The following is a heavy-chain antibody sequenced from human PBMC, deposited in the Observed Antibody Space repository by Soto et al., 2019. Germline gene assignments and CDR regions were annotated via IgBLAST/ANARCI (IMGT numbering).Heavy chain of an antibody. V-gene: IGHV1-18*01. CDR3: GRDGDCSGGSCYSGPFVYFDY. D-gene: IGHD2-15*01. Sequence: QVQLVQSGAEVKKPGASVKVSCKASGYTFTSYGISWVRQAPGQGLEWMGWISAYNGNTNYAQKLQGRVTMTTDTSTSIAYMELRSLRSDDTAVYYCGRDGDCSGGSCYSGPFVYFDYWGQGTLVTVSS. J-gene: IGHJ4*02. CDR2: ISAYNGNT. CDR1: GYTFTSYG.